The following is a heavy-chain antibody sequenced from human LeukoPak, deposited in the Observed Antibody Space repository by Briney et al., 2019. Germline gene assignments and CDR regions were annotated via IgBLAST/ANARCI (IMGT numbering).Heavy chain of an antibody. CDR2: IHYSGST. CDR3: ASPFMGSPDY. D-gene: IGHD3-10*01. J-gene: IGHJ4*02. V-gene: IGHV4-59*12. CDR1: GGSISSYY. Sequence: SETLSLTCTVSGGSISSYYWSWIRQPPGKGLEWTGNIHYSGSTNYNPSLKSRVTISVDTSKNQFSLKLSSVTAADTAVYYCASPFMGSPDYWGQGTLVTVSS.